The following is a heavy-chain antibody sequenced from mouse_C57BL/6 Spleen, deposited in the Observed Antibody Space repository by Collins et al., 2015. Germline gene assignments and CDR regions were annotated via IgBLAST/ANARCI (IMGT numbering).Heavy chain of an antibody. Sequence: EVQLQQSGPELVKPGTSVKMSCKASGYTFTDYNMHWVKQSHGKSLEWIGYINPNNGDTSYNQKFKGKATLTVNKSSSTAYMELRSLTSEDSAVYYCAGYYGSSYFDYWGQGTTLTVPS. CDR1: GYTFTDYN. J-gene: IGHJ2*01. D-gene: IGHD1-1*01. CDR3: AGYYGSSYFDY. CDR2: INPNNGDT. V-gene: IGHV1-22*01.